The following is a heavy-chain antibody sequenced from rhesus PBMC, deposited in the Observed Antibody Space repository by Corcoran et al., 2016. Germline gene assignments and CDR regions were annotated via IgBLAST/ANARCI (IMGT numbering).Heavy chain of an antibody. CDR2: IYGSGSST. CDR1: GGSISSSY. V-gene: IGHV4-169*01. Sequence: QLQLQESGPGLVKPSETLSVTCAVSGGSISSSYWSWIRQAPGKGLEWIGYIYGSGSSTNYNPSRKSRVTMSVDTSKNQRSLKRSSVTTADTAVYYCARASNWGDYSDGLDSWGQGVVVTVSS. J-gene: IGHJ6*01. CDR3: ARASNWGDYSDGLDS. D-gene: IGHD3-34*01.